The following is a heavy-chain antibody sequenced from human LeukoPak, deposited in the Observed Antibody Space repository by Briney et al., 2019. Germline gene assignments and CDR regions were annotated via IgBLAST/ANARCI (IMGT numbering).Heavy chain of an antibody. CDR1: GGSISRSNNY. Sequence: SETLSLTCTVSGGSISRSNNYWGWVRQPPGKGLEWIGSIHYSGTTYYNPSLRSRVTISVDTYKNQFSLKLSPMTAADTAVYYCARHEEEDGYNAKTIDYWGQGTLVTVSS. V-gene: IGHV4-39*01. CDR2: IHYSGTT. J-gene: IGHJ4*02. D-gene: IGHD5-24*01. CDR3: ARHEEEDGYNAKTIDY.